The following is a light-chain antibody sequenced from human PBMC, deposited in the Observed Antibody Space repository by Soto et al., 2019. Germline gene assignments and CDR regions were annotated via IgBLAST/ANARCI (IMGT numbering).Light chain of an antibody. CDR2: GNS. CDR1: SSNVGAGYD. CDR3: QSYDSSLSGYV. Sequence: QPVLTQPPSVSGAPGQRVTVSCTGSSSNVGAGYDVHWYQQIPGTAPKVLIYGNSNRPSGVPDRFSGSKSGTSASLAITGLQAEDEADYYCQSYDSSLSGYVFGTGTKLTVL. V-gene: IGLV1-40*01. J-gene: IGLJ1*01.